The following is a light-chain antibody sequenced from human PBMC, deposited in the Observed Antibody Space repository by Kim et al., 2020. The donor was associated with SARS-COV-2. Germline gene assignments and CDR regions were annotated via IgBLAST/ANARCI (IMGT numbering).Light chain of an antibody. V-gene: IGLV3-21*04. CDR1: NIGSKS. CDR2: YDS. CDR3: QVWDSSSDHVV. J-gene: IGLJ2*01. Sequence: SYELTQPPSVSVAPGKTARMTCGGNNIGSKSVHWYQQKPGHAPVLVIYYDSDRPSGIPERFSGSNSGNTATLTISRVEAGDEADYFCQVWDSSSDHVVFGGGTQLTVL.